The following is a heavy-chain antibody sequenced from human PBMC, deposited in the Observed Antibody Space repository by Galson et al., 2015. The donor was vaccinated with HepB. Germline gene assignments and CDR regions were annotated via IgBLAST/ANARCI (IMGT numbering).Heavy chain of an antibody. CDR1: GYTFYQYG. D-gene: IGHD2-2*01. CDR2: IGPHNGDT. Sequence: SVKVSCKASGYTFYQYGISWVRQAPGQGLEWMGWIGPHNGDTHYAQNLQGRVSMTTDTSTSTTYMELRSLRSDDTAMYFCARDDANSAGLFDPWGQGTLVIVSS. CDR3: ARDDANSAGLFDP. V-gene: IGHV1-18*01. J-gene: IGHJ5*02.